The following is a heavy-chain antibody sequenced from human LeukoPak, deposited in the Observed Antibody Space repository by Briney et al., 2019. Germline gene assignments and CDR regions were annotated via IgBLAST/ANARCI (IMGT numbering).Heavy chain of an antibody. V-gene: IGHV1-8*01. CDR3: ARGPGAISKEAFDI. CDR2: MNPNSGNT. D-gene: IGHD3-3*01. J-gene: IGHJ3*02. CDR1: GYTFTSYD. Sequence: ASVKVSCKASGYTFTSYDINWVRQATGQGLEWMGWMNPNSGNTGYAQKFQGRVAMTRNTSISTAYMELSSLRSEDTAVYYCARGPGAISKEAFDIWGQGTMVTVSS.